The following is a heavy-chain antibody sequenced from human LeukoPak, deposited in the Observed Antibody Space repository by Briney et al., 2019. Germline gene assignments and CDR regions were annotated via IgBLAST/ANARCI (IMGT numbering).Heavy chain of an antibody. CDR1: GFTFSSYG. J-gene: IGHJ3*02. Sequence: GGSLRLSCAASGFTFSSYGMHWVRQAPGKGLEWVAVTWYDGSNKYYADSVKGRFTISRDNSKNTLYLQMNSLRAEDTAVYYCATPEGAFDIWGQGTMVTVSS. CDR2: TWYDGSNK. V-gene: IGHV3-33*01. CDR3: ATPEGAFDI. D-gene: IGHD1-14*01.